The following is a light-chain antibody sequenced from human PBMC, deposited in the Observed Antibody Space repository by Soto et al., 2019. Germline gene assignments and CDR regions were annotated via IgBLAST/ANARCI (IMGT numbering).Light chain of an antibody. V-gene: IGLV2-14*01. J-gene: IGLJ2*01. Sequence: QSALTQPASVSGSPGQSITISCTGTSSDVGGYNYVSWYQQHPGKAPKLMIYDVSNRPSGVSDRFSGSKSVNTASLTISGLQAEDEADYYCRSYTGSTTGVFGGGTKLTVL. CDR2: DVS. CDR1: SSDVGGYNY. CDR3: RSYTGSTTGV.